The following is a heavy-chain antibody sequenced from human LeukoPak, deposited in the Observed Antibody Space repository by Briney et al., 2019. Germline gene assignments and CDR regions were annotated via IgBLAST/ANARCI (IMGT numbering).Heavy chain of an antibody. D-gene: IGHD3-3*01. Sequence: GASVKVSCKASGYTFTSYYMHWVRQAPGQGLEWMGIINPSGGSTNYAQKFQERVTITRDMSTSIAYMELSSLRSEDTAVYYCAAMTNYDFWSGYLHWGQGTLVTVSS. CDR3: AAMTNYDFWSGYLH. CDR1: GYTFTSYY. CDR2: INPSGGST. J-gene: IGHJ4*02. V-gene: IGHV1-46*01.